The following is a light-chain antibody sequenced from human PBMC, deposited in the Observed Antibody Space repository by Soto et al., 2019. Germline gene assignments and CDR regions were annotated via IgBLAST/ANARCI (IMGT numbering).Light chain of an antibody. J-gene: IGKJ5*01. V-gene: IGKV1-12*01. CDR3: QQYGSSPPIT. CDR2: DAS. CDR1: QDISSN. Sequence: DIQMTQSPSSVSGSVGERVILSCRASQDISSNLAWYQQRPGKAPKLLIYDASSLQSGVPSRFSGSGSGTDFTLTISRLEPEDFAVYYCQQYGSSPPITFGQGTRLEIK.